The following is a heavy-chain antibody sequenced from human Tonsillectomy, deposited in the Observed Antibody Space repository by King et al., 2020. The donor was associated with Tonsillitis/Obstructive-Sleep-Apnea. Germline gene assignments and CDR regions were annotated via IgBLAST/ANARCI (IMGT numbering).Heavy chain of an antibody. CDR3: ARGRGWDCGGNRDY. D-gene: IGHD4-23*01. V-gene: IGHV3-74*01. Sequence: VQLVESGGGLVQPGGSLRLSCAASGFTFSSYWMHWVRQAPGKGLVWVSHINSDGSSISYADSVKGRFTISRDNAKNTLYLQMNSLRAEDTAVYYCARGRGWDCGGNRDYWGQGTLVTVSS. CDR2: INSDGSSI. J-gene: IGHJ4*02. CDR1: GFTFSSYW.